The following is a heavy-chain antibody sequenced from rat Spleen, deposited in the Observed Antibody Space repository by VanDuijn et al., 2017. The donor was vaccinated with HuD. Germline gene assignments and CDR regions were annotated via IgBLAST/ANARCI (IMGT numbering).Heavy chain of an antibody. J-gene: IGHJ3*01. CDR3: ARGTTTFAY. Sequence: QVQLTESGPGLVQPSQTLSLTCTVSGLSLTSNSVSWIRQPPGKGLEWMGVIWSHGGIDYNSAIKSRLSITRDTSKSQVFLKMSSLKTEDTATYYCARGTTTFAYWGQGTLVTVSS. D-gene: IGHD1-5*01. CDR2: IWSHGGI. CDR1: GLSLTSNS. V-gene: IGHV2-47*01.